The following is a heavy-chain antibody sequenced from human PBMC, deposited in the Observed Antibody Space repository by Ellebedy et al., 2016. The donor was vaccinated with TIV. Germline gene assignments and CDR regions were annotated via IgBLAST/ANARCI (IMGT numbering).Heavy chain of an antibody. CDR1: GDRVSRNNAA. Sequence: SQTLSLPCAISGDRVSRNNAAWNWIRQSPSRGLEWLGKTYYKSRWYTDYSVSMKGGITINPDTSKNQFPLQLNSVTPEETAVYYCTQGGGTYYTWGQGTLVTVSS. V-gene: IGHV6-1*01. D-gene: IGHD1-26*01. CDR2: TYYKSRWYT. CDR3: TQGGGTYYT. J-gene: IGHJ5*02.